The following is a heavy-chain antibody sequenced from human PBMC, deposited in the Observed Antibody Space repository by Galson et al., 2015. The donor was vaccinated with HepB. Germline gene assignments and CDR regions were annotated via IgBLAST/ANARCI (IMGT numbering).Heavy chain of an antibody. CDR2: FDPDDGET. CDR1: GYPLTKSS. V-gene: IGHV1-24*01. J-gene: IGHJ4*02. Sequence: SVKVSCKVSGYPLTKSSMHWVRQAAGKGLEWMGGFDPDDGETISVQKFQGRVTMTEDTSTDTAYMELSSLRSEDTAVYYCATASRDDFNSSAYSWTLLASWGQGTRVTVSS. D-gene: IGHD3-22*01. CDR3: ATASRDDFNSSAYSWTLLAS.